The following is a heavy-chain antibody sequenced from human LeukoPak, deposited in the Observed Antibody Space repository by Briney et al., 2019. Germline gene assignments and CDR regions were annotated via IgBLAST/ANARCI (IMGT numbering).Heavy chain of an antibody. CDR1: GGTFSSYA. Sequence: SEKVSCKASGGTFSSYAISWVRQAPGQGLEWMGGIIPIFGTANYAQKFQGRVTITADESTSTDYMELSSLRSEDTAVYYCATSRRSGGSYLNDAFDIWGQGTMVTVSS. J-gene: IGHJ3*02. CDR2: IIPIFGTA. D-gene: IGHD1-26*01. V-gene: IGHV1-69*01. CDR3: ATSRRSGGSYLNDAFDI.